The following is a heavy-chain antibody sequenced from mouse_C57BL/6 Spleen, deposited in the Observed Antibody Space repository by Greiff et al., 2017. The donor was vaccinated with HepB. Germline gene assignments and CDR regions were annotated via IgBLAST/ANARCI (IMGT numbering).Heavy chain of an antibody. CDR1: GYTFTDYN. CDR3: ARWKYYGSPYYAMDY. V-gene: IGHV1-22*01. Sequence: EVQLQQSGPELVKPGASVKMSCKASGYTFTDYNMHWVKQSHGKSLEWIGYINPNNGGTSYNQKFKGKATLTVNKSSSTAYMVLRSLTSEDSAVYYCARWKYYGSPYYAMDYWGQGTSVTVSS. D-gene: IGHD1-1*01. J-gene: IGHJ4*01. CDR2: INPNNGGT.